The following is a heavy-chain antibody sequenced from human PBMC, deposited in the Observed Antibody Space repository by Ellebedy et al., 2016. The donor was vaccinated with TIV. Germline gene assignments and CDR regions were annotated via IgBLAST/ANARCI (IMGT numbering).Heavy chain of an antibody. CDR3: TRLVDCSGGSCYLHFED. CDR1: GFTFSGSA. D-gene: IGHD2-15*01. V-gene: IGHV3-73*01. Sequence: PGGSLRLSCAASGFTFSGSAIHWVRQASGKGLEWVGRIRSKDNSYATAYAASVEGRFGISRDDSENTAYLQMNSLKTEDTAVYYCTRLVDCSGGSCYLHFEDWGQGTLVTVSS. J-gene: IGHJ4*02. CDR2: IRSKDNSYAT.